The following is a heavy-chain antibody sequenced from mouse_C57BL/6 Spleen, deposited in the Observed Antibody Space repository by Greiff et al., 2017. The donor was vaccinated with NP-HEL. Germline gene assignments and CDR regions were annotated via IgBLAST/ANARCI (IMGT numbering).Heavy chain of an antibody. CDR2: ISSGSSTI. Sequence: EVQRVESGGGLVKPGGSLKLSCAASGFTFSDYGMHWVRQAPEKGLEWVAYISSGSSTIYYADTVKGRFTISRDNAKNTLFLQMTSLRSEDTAMYYCARGRYYDYGGRAMDYWGQGTSVTVSS. J-gene: IGHJ4*01. V-gene: IGHV5-17*01. D-gene: IGHD2-4*01. CDR3: ARGRYYDYGGRAMDY. CDR1: GFTFSDYG.